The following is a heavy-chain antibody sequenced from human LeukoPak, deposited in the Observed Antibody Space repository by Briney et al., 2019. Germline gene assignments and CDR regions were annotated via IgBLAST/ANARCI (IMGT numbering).Heavy chain of an antibody. CDR1: GYTFTSYY. Sequence: ASVKVSCKASGYTFTSYYMHWVRQAPGQGLEWMGIINPSGGSTSYAQKFQGRVTMTRDMSTSTVYMELSSLRSEDTAVYYCARAREWDWRAFGAFDIWGQGTMVTVSS. J-gene: IGHJ3*02. CDR2: INPSGGST. D-gene: IGHD1-26*01. V-gene: IGHV1-46*01. CDR3: ARAREWDWRAFGAFDI.